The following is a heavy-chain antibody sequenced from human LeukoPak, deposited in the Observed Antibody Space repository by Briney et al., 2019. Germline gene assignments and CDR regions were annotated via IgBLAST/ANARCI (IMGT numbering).Heavy chain of an antibody. J-gene: IGHJ4*02. D-gene: IGHD6-19*01. CDR2: IIPIFGTA. V-gene: IGHV1-69*05. CDR3: ARDPLAVAGPFDY. CDR1: GGTFSSYA. Sequence: AASVKVSCKASGGTFSSYAISWVRQAPGQGLEWMGRIIPIFGTANYAQKFQGRVTITTDESTSTAYMELSSLRSEDTAVYYCARDPLAVAGPFDYWGQGTLVIVSS.